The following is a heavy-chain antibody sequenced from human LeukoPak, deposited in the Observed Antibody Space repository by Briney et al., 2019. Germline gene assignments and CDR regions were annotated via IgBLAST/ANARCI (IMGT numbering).Heavy chain of an antibody. V-gene: IGHV3-64*01. CDR3: ARALAYCGGDCYSGLDY. CDR1: GFTFSSYA. Sequence: GGXXRLSCAASGFTFSSYAMHWVRQAPGKGLEYVSAISSNGGSTYYANSVKGRFTISRDNSKNTLYLQMGSLGAEDMAVYYCARALAYCGGDCYSGLDYWGQGTLVTVSS. CDR2: ISSNGGST. D-gene: IGHD2-21*02. J-gene: IGHJ4*02.